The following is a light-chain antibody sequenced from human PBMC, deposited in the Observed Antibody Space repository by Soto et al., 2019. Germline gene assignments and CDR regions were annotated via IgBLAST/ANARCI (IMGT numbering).Light chain of an antibody. V-gene: IGKV1-5*01. CDR1: QSISNC. Sequence: IQMAQSPSTLSASVGDRVTITCRASQSISNCLAWYQQRPGKAPKLLIYDASSLESGVPSRFSGSGSGTEFRLTISTMQPDDFATYYCQQYDSFSVTFGQGTRLEIK. CDR2: DAS. CDR3: QQYDSFSVT. J-gene: IGKJ5*01.